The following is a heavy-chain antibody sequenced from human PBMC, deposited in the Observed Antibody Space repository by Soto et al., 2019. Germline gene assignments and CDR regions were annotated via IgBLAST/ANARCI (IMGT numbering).Heavy chain of an antibody. Sequence: GGSLRLSCAASGFTFSNYWMHWVRQAPGKGLVWVSRISSDGSSTSYGDSVKGRFTISRDNAKNTLYLQMNSLRAEDTAVYYCARAPLGYSSGWVDSWGQGTLVTVS. CDR3: ARAPLGYSSGWVDS. V-gene: IGHV3-74*01. J-gene: IGHJ4*02. CDR2: ISSDGSST. D-gene: IGHD6-19*01. CDR1: GFTFSNYW.